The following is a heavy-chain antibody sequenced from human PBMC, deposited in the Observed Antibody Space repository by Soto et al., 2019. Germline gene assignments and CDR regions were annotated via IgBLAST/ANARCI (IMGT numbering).Heavy chain of an antibody. V-gene: IGHV3-33*01. J-gene: IGHJ4*02. D-gene: IGHD6-13*01. CDR1: GFTFSSYG. Sequence: QVQLVESGGGVVQPGRSLRLSCAASGFTFSSYGMHWVRQAPGKGLEWVAVIWYDGSNKYYADSVKGRFTISRDNSKNTLYLKMNSLRAEDTAVYYCARSQSSSWYYFDSWGQGTLVTVSS. CDR3: ARSQSSSWYYFDS. CDR2: IWYDGSNK.